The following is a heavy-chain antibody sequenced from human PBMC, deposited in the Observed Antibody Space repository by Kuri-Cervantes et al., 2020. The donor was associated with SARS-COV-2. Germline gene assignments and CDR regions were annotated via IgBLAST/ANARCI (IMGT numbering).Heavy chain of an antibody. V-gene: IGHV4-34*01. J-gene: IGHJ4*02. CDR1: GGSFSGYY. CDR2: IHYSGNT. D-gene: IGHD3-22*01. CDR3: ARHFGYSYDSGGPGSYYFDY. Sequence: SETLSLTCAVYGGSFSGYYWSWIRQPPGKGLEWIGSIHYSGNTHYSPSPKSRVTISVDTSKNQFSLKLNSVTAADTAVYYCARHFGYSYDSGGPGSYYFDYWGQGTLVTVSS.